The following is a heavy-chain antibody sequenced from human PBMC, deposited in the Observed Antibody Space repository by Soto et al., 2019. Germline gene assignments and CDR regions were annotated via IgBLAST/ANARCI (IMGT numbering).Heavy chain of an antibody. V-gene: IGHV4-39*01. J-gene: IGHJ3*02. Sequence: QLQLQESGPGLVKPSETLSLTCTVSGGSIKSGDYYWGWIRQPPGKGLEWIGSISYSGNTYYNPSLKIRVTISVDTSKNRFSLKLTSVTAADTAVYYCAKHGSSSSFYSAFDIWGQGTMVTVSS. CDR1: GGSIKSGDYY. CDR2: ISYSGNT. CDR3: AKHGSSSSFYSAFDI. D-gene: IGHD6-6*01.